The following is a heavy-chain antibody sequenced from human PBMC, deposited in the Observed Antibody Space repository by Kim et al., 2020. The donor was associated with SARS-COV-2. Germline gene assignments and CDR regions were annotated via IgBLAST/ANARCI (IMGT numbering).Heavy chain of an antibody. Sequence: GGSLRLSCAASGFIFSSYGMNWVRQAPGKGLEWVAVISYDGSNKYYADSVKGRFTISRDNSKNTLYLQMNSLRAEDTAVYYCAKDPPTRGEFDYWGQGTLVTVSS. V-gene: IGHV3-30*18. CDR1: GFIFSSYG. CDR3: AKDPPTRGEFDY. CDR2: ISYDGSNK. D-gene: IGHD3-16*01. J-gene: IGHJ4*02.